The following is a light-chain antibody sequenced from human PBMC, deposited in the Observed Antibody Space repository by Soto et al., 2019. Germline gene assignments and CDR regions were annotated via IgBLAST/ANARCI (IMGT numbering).Light chain of an antibody. J-gene: IGLJ2*01. V-gene: IGLV1-40*01. CDR1: SSNIGAGYD. CDR2: GNS. CDR3: QSYDSSLSGSHVV. Sequence: QSVLTQPPSVSGAPGQRVTISCTGSSSNIGAGYDVHWYQQLPGTAPKLLIYGNSNRPSGVPDRFSGSKSGTSASLAITGLQAADEADYYCQSYDSSLSGSHVVFGGGTQLTV.